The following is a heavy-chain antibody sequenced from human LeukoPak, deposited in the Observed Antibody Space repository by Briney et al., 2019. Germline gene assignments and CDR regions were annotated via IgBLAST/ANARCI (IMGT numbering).Heavy chain of an antibody. J-gene: IGHJ4*02. CDR3: SRDSYGHDPRNSFDY. CDR1: GFTLGDSS. D-gene: IGHD5-18*01. Sequence: GGSLRLSCLASGFTLGDSSVSWFRQAPGKGLEWVGFIAGKAYGGTTEYAASVKGRFTISRDDSKNIAYLQMNSLKTEDTAVYYCSRDSYGHDPRNSFDYWGQGTLVTVSS. CDR2: IAGKAYGGTT. V-gene: IGHV3-49*03.